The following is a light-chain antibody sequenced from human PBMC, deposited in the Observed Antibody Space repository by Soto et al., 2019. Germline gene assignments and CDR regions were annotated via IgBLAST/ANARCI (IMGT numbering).Light chain of an antibody. CDR2: LNSDGSH. J-gene: IGLJ2*01. Sequence: QPVLTQSPSASASLGASVKLTCTLSSGHSSYTIAWHQLQPEKGPRYLMTLNSDGSHSKGDGIPDRFSGSSSGAERYLSICSLQSEDEADYYCQTWGTGIEVFGGGTKLTVL. CDR1: SGHSSYT. CDR3: QTWGTGIEV. V-gene: IGLV4-69*01.